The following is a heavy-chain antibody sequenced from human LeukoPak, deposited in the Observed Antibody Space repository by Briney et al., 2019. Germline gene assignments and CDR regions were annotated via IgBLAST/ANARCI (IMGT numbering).Heavy chain of an antibody. D-gene: IGHD2/OR15-2a*01. CDR2: ISGSGGST. Sequence: GGSLRLSCAASGFTFSSYGMHWVRQAPGKGLEWVSAISGSGGSTYYADSVKGRFTISRDNSKNTLYLQMNSLRAEDTAVYYCAKDPGNRLLDYMDVWGKGTTVTVSS. CDR3: AKDPGNRLLDYMDV. J-gene: IGHJ6*03. CDR1: GFTFSSYG. V-gene: IGHV3-23*01.